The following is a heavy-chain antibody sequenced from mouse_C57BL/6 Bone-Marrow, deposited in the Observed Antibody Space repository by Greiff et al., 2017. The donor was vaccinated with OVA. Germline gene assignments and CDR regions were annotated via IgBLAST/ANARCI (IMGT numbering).Heavy chain of an antibody. J-gene: IGHJ2*01. V-gene: IGHV1-64*01. CDR1: GYTFTSYW. CDR2: ILPNSGST. Sequence: QVQLKQPGAELVKPGASVKLSCKASGYTFTSYWMHWVKQRPGHGLEWIGMILPNSGSTNYNEKFKSKATLTVDKSSSTAYMHLSSLASEDAAVYDCARGEGGHWGQGTTLTVSS. CDR3: ARGEGGH.